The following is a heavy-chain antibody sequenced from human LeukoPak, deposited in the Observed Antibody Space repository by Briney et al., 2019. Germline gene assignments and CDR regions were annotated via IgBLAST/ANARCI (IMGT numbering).Heavy chain of an antibody. CDR2: ISWNSGSI. CDR1: GFTFDDYA. J-gene: IGHJ4*02. D-gene: IGHD5-18*01. Sequence: SLRLSCAASGFTFDDYAMHWVRQAPGKGLEWVSGISWNSGSIGYADSVKGRFTISRDNAKDSLYLQMNSLRAEDTAVYYCARNAGYSNGPIQRVSRQAPDYWGQGTLVTVSS. CDR3: ARNAGYSNGPIQRVSRQAPDY. V-gene: IGHV3-9*01.